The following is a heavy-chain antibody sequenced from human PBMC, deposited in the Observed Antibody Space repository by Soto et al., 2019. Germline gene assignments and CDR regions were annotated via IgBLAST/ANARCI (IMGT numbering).Heavy chain of an antibody. J-gene: IGHJ4*02. D-gene: IGHD3-22*01. CDR1: GFTFSSYA. CDR2: ISYDGSNK. Sequence: GGSLRLSCAASGFTFSSYAMHWVRQAPGKGLEWVAVISYDGSNKYYADSVKGRFTISRDNSKNTLYLQMNSLRAEDTAVYYCARDYYRLITTIDYWGQGTLVTVSS. V-gene: IGHV3-30-3*01. CDR3: ARDYYRLITTIDY.